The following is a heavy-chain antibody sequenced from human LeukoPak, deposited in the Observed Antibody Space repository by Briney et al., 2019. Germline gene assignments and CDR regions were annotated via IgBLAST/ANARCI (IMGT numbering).Heavy chain of an antibody. J-gene: IGHJ4*02. Sequence: PSETLSLTCTVSGGSISGYYWSWIRQPPGKGLEWIGYVSYSGSTTYNPSLKSRVTISVDTSKNHFSLKLSSVTAADTAVYYCARETFSSGWKHYFDYWGQGTLVTVSS. D-gene: IGHD6-19*01. CDR3: ARETFSSGWKHYFDY. V-gene: IGHV4-59*12. CDR2: VSYSGST. CDR1: GGSISGYY.